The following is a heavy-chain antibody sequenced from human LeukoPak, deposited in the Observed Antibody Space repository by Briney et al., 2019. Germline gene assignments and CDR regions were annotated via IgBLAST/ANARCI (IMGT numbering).Heavy chain of an antibody. Sequence: SVKVSCKASGGTFSSYAISWVRQAPGQGLEWMGGIIPIFGTANYAQKFQGRVTITADESTSTAYMELSSLRSEDTAVYYCARDDPDLLGYCSGGSCYHLTHGWFDPWGQGTLVTVSS. CDR1: GGTFSSYA. J-gene: IGHJ5*02. V-gene: IGHV1-69*13. D-gene: IGHD2-15*01. CDR2: IIPIFGTA. CDR3: ARDDPDLLGYCSGGSCYHLTHGWFDP.